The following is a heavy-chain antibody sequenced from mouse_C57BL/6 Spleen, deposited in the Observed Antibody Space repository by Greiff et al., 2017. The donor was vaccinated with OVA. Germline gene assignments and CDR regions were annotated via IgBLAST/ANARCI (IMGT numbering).Heavy chain of an antibody. Sequence: VQLQQPGTELVKPGASVKLSCKASGYTFTSYWMHWVKQRPGQGLEWIGNINPSNGGTNYNEKFKSKATLTVDKSSSTAYMQLSSLTSEDSAVYYCARSPNYYGSSSYYAMDYWGQGTSVTVSS. CDR3: ARSPNYYGSSSYYAMDY. V-gene: IGHV1-53*01. CDR1: GYTFTSYW. CDR2: INPSNGGT. D-gene: IGHD1-1*01. J-gene: IGHJ4*01.